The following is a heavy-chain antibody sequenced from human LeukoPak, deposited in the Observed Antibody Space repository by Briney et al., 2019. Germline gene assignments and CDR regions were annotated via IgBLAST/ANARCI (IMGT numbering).Heavy chain of an antibody. D-gene: IGHD3-10*01. Sequence: SETLSLTCAVSGGSISYYYWSWIRQPPGKGLEWIGYINYSGSTNDNPSLNSRATMSVDASNNQVSLKLSSVTAADTAVYYCAGEGRITMVRGVPFDYWGQGTLVTVSS. V-gene: IGHV4-59*08. CDR2: INYSGST. CDR3: AGEGRITMVRGVPFDY. CDR1: GGSISYYY. J-gene: IGHJ4*02.